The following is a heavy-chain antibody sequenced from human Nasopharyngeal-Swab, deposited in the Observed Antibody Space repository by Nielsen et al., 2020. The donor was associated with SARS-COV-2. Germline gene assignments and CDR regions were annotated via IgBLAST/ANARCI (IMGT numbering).Heavy chain of an antibody. V-gene: IGHV4-4*02. CDR2: IYHSGST. Sequence: VRQAPGKGLEWIGEIYHSGSTNYNPSLKSRVTISVDNSKNQFSLSLSPVTAADTAVYYCASLLTYYDFWSGYLNYYYMDVWGKGTTVTVSS. D-gene: IGHD3-3*01. CDR3: ASLLTYYDFWSGYLNYYYMDV. J-gene: IGHJ6*03.